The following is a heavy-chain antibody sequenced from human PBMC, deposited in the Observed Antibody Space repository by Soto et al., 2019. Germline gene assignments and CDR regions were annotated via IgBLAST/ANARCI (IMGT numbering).Heavy chain of an antibody. V-gene: IGHV4-34*01. J-gene: IGHJ4*02. CDR3: ARGKTYCSGGSCYEQYDY. CDR1: GGSFSGHS. Sequence: PSETLSLTCAVYGGSFSGHSWSWIRQPPGKGLEWIGEINHSGSTNDNPSLKSRVTISVDTSKNQFSLKLSSVTAADTAVYYCARGKTYCSGGSCYEQYDYWGQGTLVTSPQ. D-gene: IGHD2-15*01. CDR2: INHSGST.